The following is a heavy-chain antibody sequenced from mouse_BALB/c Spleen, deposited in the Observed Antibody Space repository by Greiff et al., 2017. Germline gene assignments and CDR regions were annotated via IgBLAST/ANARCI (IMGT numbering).Heavy chain of an antibody. CDR3: ARGNYFYAMDY. D-gene: IGHD2-1*01. CDR1: GYTFTSYW. CDR2: INPSTGYT. Sequence: VQLQQSGAELAKPGASVTMSCKASGYTFTSYWMHWVKQRPGQGLEWIGYINPSTGYTEYNQKFKDKATLTADKSSSTAYMQLSSLTSEDSAVYYCARGNYFYAMDYGGQGTSVTVSS. V-gene: IGHV1-7*01. J-gene: IGHJ4*01.